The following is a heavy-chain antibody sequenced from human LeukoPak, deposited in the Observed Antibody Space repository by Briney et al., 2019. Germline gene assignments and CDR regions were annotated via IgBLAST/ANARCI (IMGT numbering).Heavy chain of an antibody. V-gene: IGHV3-7*01. J-gene: IGHJ6*03. CDR2: IKQDGREK. CDR3: ARGVRDSSSWYTPRGYYYMDV. D-gene: IGHD6-13*01. CDR1: GFTFSSYW. Sequence: PGGSLRLSCAASGFTFSSYWMSWVRQAPGKGLEWVANIKQDGREKYYVDSVKGRFTISRDNAKNSLYLQMNSLRAEDTAVYYCARGVRDSSSWYTPRGYYYMDVWGKGTTVTVSS.